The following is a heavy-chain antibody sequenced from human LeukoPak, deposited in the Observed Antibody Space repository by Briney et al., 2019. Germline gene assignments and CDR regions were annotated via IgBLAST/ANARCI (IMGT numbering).Heavy chain of an antibody. CDR1: GYTFTGYY. Sequence: SVKVSCKASGYTFTGYYMHWVRQAPGQGLEWMGWINPNSGGTNYAQKFQGRVTMTRDTSISTAYMELSRLRSDDTAVYYCARDRIAAAGNDYWGQGTLVTVSS. CDR3: ARDRIAAAGNDY. V-gene: IGHV1-2*02. D-gene: IGHD6-13*01. CDR2: INPNSGGT. J-gene: IGHJ4*02.